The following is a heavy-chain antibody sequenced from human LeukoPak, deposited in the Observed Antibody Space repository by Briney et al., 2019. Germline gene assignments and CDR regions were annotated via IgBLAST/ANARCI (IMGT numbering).Heavy chain of an antibody. CDR1: GFTFSNYG. D-gene: IGHD2-15*01. V-gene: IGHV3-30*02. CDR3: AKPFTLYFDS. Sequence: GGSLRLSCAASGFTFSNYGIHWVRQAPGKGLEWVAFIRFDGSNRYYADSVKGRFTISRDTSRNTLYLQMDSLRPEDTAVYYCAKPFTLYFDSWGQGTLVTVSS. CDR2: IRFDGSNR. J-gene: IGHJ4*02.